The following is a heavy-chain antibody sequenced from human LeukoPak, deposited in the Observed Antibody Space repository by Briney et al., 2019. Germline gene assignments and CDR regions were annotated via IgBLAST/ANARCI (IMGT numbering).Heavy chain of an antibody. J-gene: IGHJ4*02. D-gene: IGHD2-2*01. V-gene: IGHV1-69*05. CDR1: GGTFSCYA. Sequence: GASVKVSCKASGGTFSCYAISWVRQAPGQGLEWMGGIIPIFGTANYAQKFQGRVTITTDESTSTAYMELSSLRSEDTAVYYCARVTRLGYCSSTSCYVFDYWGQGTLVTVSS. CDR3: ARVTRLGYCSSTSCYVFDY. CDR2: IIPIFGTA.